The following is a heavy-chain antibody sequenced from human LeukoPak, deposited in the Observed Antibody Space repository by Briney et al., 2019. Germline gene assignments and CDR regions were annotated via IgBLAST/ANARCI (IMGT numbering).Heavy chain of an antibody. Sequence: PSETLSLTCAVYGGSYSGYYWSWIRQPPGKGLEWIGEINHSGGTNYNPSLKSRVTISVDTSKNQFSLRLSSVTAADTAVYYCATTSMYYDTLTGYYRYWGQGTLVTVSS. CDR2: INHSGGT. J-gene: IGHJ4*02. CDR3: ATTSMYYDTLTGYYRY. D-gene: IGHD3-9*01. CDR1: GGSYSGYY. V-gene: IGHV4-34*01.